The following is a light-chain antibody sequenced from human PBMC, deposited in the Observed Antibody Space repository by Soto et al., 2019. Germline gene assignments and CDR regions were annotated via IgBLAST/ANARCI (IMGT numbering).Light chain of an antibody. J-gene: IGKJ5*01. CDR1: QGISRS. CDR2: EAS. V-gene: IGKV1-9*01. CDR3: QQLNTYPFT. Sequence: IQLAQSPSSLYASVGDRVTMTCRASQGISRSLAWYQQKPGKAPKLLIFEASTLQSGVPSRFSGSGSWTDFTFTISGLQPEDFTTYYCQQLNTYPFTFGQGTRLEIK.